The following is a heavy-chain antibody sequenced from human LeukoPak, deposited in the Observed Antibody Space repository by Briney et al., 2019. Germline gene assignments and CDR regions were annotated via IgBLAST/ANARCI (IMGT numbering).Heavy chain of an antibody. CDR1: GFTFDDYG. D-gene: IGHD5-24*01. Sequence: GGSLRLSCAASGFTFDDYGMSWVRQAPGKGLEWVSGINWNGGSTGYADSVKGRFTISRDNAKNSLYLQMNSLRAEDTALYYCARAGEMATITSKYYYYYYMDVWGKGTTVTVSS. CDR3: ARAGEMATITSKYYYYYYMDV. J-gene: IGHJ6*03. CDR2: INWNGGST. V-gene: IGHV3-20*04.